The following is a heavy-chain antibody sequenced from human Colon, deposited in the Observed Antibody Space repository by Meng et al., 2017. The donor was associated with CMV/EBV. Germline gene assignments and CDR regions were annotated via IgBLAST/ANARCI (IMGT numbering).Heavy chain of an antibody. J-gene: IGHJ4*02. CDR1: GDSISSSTYY. CDR3: ARGIAARPRFGY. Sequence: SETLSLTCGVSGDSISSSTYYWGWIRQPPGKGLEWIGTIYYSGTTYYNPSLRSRVTMSLDTSKSQLSLKLSSVTAADTAVYYCARGIAARPRFGYWGQGTLVTVSS. V-gene: IGHV4-39*07. CDR2: IYYSGTT. D-gene: IGHD6-6*01.